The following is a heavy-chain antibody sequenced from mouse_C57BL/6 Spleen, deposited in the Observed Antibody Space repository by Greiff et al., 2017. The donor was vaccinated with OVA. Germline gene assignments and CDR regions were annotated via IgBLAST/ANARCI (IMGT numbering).Heavy chain of an antibody. CDR3: ARSEDYYGSSYLAY. CDR1: GYTFTSYG. D-gene: IGHD1-1*01. Sequence: VKLMESGAELARPGASVKLSCKASGYTFTSYGISWVKQRTGQGLEWIGEIYPRSGNTYYNEKFKGKATLTADKSSSTAYMELRSLTSEDSAVYFCARSEDYYGSSYLAYWGQGTLVTVSA. CDR2: IYPRSGNT. J-gene: IGHJ3*01. V-gene: IGHV1-81*01.